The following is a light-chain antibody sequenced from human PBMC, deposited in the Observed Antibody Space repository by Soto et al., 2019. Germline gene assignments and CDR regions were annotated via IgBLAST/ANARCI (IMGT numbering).Light chain of an antibody. V-gene: IGKV3-11*01. CDR3: QQRSDWPLT. CDR2: DAS. CDR1: QSASSY. J-gene: IGKJ4*01. Sequence: EIVLTQSPTTLSLSPGERATLSCRASQSASSYFAWYQQKPGQAPRLLIYDASTRAAGIPARFSGSGSGTDFTLTISSLEPEDFAVYYCQQRSDWPLTFGGGTKVDIK.